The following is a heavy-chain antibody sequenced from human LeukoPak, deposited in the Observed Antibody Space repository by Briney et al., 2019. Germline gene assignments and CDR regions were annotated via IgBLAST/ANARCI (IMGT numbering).Heavy chain of an antibody. CDR1: GFTFTSYS. D-gene: IGHD3-22*01. Sequence: GGSLRLSCAASGFTFTSYSMNWVRQAPEKGLEWVSYISSSGTTIFYADSVKGRFTISRDNSKNTLYLQMNSLRAEDTAVYYCAKLAGDSSGYPIDYWGQGTLVTVSS. V-gene: IGHV3-48*01. J-gene: IGHJ4*02. CDR2: ISSSGTTI. CDR3: AKLAGDSSGYPIDY.